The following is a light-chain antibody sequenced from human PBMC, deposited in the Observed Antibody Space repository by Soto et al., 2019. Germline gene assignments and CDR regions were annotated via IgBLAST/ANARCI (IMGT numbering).Light chain of an antibody. CDR2: GAS. V-gene: IGKV1-13*02. J-gene: IGKJ5*01. Sequence: AIQMTQSPSSLSASVGDRVTISCRSSQGIGNALGWYQQKPGKPPKVLIYGASTRATGVPDRFSGTGSGTEFTLTISSLKSEDYAVYYCQQYKSWPPITFGQGTRLEIK. CDR3: QQYKSWPPIT. CDR1: QGIGNA.